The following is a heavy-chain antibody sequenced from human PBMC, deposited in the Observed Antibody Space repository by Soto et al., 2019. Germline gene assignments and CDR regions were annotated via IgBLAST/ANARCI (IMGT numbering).Heavy chain of an antibody. J-gene: IGHJ5*02. CDR3: ARAAATMVRGNGFDP. V-gene: IGHV4-31*03. Sequence: SETLSLTCTVSGGSISSGGYYWSWIRQHPGKGLEWIGYIYYSGSTYYNPSLKSRVTISVDTSKNQFSLKLSSVTAADTAVYYCARAAATMVRGNGFDPWGQGTLVTVSS. CDR1: GGSISSGGYY. CDR2: IYYSGST. D-gene: IGHD3-10*01.